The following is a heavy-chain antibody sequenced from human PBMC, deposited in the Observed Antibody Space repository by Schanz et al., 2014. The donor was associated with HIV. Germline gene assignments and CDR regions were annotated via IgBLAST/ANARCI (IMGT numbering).Heavy chain of an antibody. J-gene: IGHJ4*02. Sequence: QVQLVESGGGVVQPGRSLILSCAASRFSFRGYGMHWVRQTPGKGLEWVAVISYDGSNKYYVDSVKGRFTISRDDSKNTLYLQMNRLRSEDTAVYYCARGRYSGSYCNYWGQGTLVTVSS. CDR2: ISYDGSNK. D-gene: IGHD1-26*01. CDR1: RFSFRGYG. CDR3: ARGRYSGSYCNY. V-gene: IGHV3-30*03.